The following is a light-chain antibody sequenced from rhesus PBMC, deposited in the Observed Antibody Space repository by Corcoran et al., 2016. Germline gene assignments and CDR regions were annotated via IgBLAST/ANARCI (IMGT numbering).Light chain of an antibody. J-gene: IGKJ3*01. CDR3: LQHNSYPFT. CDR1: QGNRSY. V-gene: IGKV1-28*03. Sequence: DIQMTQSPSSLSASVGDTVTITCRASQGNRSYLNWYKQKPGKAPKLLIYDASSLESGVPSRFSGSGSETAVALTISSLQPEDFAVYYWLQHNSYPFTFGPGTKLDIK. CDR2: DAS.